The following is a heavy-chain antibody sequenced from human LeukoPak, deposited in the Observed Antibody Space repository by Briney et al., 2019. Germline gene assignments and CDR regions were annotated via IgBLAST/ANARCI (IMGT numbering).Heavy chain of an antibody. V-gene: IGHV1-18*01. CDR2: ISAYNGNT. D-gene: IGHD6-19*01. J-gene: IGHJ4*02. Sequence: GASVKVSCKASGYTFTSYGISWVRQAPGQWLEWMGWISAYNGNTNYAQKFQGRVTITRGTSASTAYMELSSLRSEDTAVYYCAIVRGWGPFDYWGQGTLVTVSS. CDR3: AIVRGWGPFDY. CDR1: GYTFTSYG.